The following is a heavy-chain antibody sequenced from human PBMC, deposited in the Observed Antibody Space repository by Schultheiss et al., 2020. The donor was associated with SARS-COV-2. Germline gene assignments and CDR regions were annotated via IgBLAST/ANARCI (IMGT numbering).Heavy chain of an antibody. V-gene: IGHV1-3*02. J-gene: IGHJ4*02. Sequence: ASVKVSCKASGYTFTSYAMHWVRQAPGQRLEWMGWSNAGNGNTKYSQEFQGRVTITRDTSISTAYMELSRLRSDDTAVYYCARDPSIAVAGLVDYWGQGTLVTAPQ. D-gene: IGHD6-19*01. CDR3: ARDPSIAVAGLVDY. CDR2: SNAGNGNT. CDR1: GYTFTSYA.